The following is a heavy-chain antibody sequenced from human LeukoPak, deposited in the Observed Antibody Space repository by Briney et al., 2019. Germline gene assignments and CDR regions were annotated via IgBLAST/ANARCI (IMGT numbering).Heavy chain of an antibody. CDR3: ARGLLFSWFDP. J-gene: IGHJ5*02. CDR1: AGSISSGGYY. Sequence: PSETLSLTCTVSAGSISSGGYYWSWIRQHPGKGLEWIGYIYYSGSTYYNPSLKSRVTISVDTSKNQFSLKLSSVTAADTAVYYCARGLLFSWFDPWGQGTLVTVSS. V-gene: IGHV4-31*03. D-gene: IGHD2-21*02. CDR2: IYYSGST.